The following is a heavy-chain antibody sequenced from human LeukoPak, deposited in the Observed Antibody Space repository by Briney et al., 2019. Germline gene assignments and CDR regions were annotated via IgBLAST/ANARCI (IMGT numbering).Heavy chain of an antibody. J-gene: IGHJ4*02. Sequence: GASVKVSCKASGYTFTSYYMHWVRQAPGQGLEWMGIINPSGGSTSYAQKFQGRVTMTRDTSTSTVYLELSSLRSEDTAVYYCARSHTAMVLVYWGQGTLVTVSS. V-gene: IGHV1-46*01. CDR3: ARSHTAMVLVY. D-gene: IGHD5-18*01. CDR1: GYTFTSYY. CDR2: INPSGGST.